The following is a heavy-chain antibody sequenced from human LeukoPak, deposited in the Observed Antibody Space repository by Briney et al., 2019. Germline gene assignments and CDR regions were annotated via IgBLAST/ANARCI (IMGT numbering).Heavy chain of an antibody. CDR3: AKEGATTSGAFDI. D-gene: IGHD1-26*01. J-gene: IGHJ3*02. CDR1: GFTFSNYL. CDR2: INSGETVT. V-gene: IGHV3-74*01. Sequence: PGGSLRLSCEGSGFTFSNYLMTWVRQAPGKGLVWVSRINSGETVTNYADSVQGQLPISRDNAKHKLYLQMNSLRAEDTAVYYCAKEGATTSGAFDIWGQGTMVTVSS.